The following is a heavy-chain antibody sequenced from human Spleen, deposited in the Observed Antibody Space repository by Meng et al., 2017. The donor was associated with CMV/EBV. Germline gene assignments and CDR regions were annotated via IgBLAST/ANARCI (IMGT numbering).Heavy chain of an antibody. V-gene: IGHV1-18*01. D-gene: IGHD6-19*01. CDR3: ARDDREGIAVAGTWDGGSYDYYGMDV. CDR1: GYTFTSFG. CDR2: ISAYNGNT. J-gene: IGHJ6*02. Sequence: ASVKVSCKASGYTFTSFGINWVRQAPGQGLEWMGWISAYNGNTNYAQRLQGRVTMTTDTSTSTAYMDLRSLRPDDTAVYYCARDDREGIAVAGTWDGGSYDYYGMDVWGQGTTVTVSS.